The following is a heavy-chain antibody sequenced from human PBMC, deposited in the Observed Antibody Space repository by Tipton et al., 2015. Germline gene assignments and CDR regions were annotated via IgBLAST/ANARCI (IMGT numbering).Heavy chain of an antibody. J-gene: IGHJ4*02. D-gene: IGHD4-23*01. V-gene: IGHV4-38-2*01. CDR3: ARARGRHGGLFDS. Sequence: TLSLTCAVSGYSISSGYYWGWIRQPPGKGLEWIGSISHSGNTNYNPSLKSRVTISVDTSKTQFSLKMSSVTASDTAVYYCARARGRHGGLFDSWGQGILVTVSS. CDR1: GYSISSGYY. CDR2: ISHSGNT.